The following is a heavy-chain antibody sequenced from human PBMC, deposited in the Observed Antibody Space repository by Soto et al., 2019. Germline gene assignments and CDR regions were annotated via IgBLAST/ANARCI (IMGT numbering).Heavy chain of an antibody. D-gene: IGHD1-26*01. CDR2: IKQDGSEK. Sequence: GGSLRLSCAASGFTFSSYWMSWVRQAPGKGLEWVANIKQDGSEKYYVDSVKGRFTISRDSAKNSLYLQMNSLRAEDTAVYYCASSGSRVLFDYWGQGTLVTVSS. V-gene: IGHV3-7*01. CDR3: ASSGSRVLFDY. CDR1: GFTFSSYW. J-gene: IGHJ4*02.